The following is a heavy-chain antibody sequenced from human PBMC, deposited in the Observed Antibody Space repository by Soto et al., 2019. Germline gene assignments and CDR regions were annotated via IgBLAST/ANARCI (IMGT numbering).Heavy chain of an antibody. CDR1: GITISNYA. CDR2: ISGGGGST. J-gene: IGHJ4*02. V-gene: IGHV3-23*01. D-gene: IGHD4-17*01. CDR3: VEDDGVDPSTAPH. Sequence: EVQLLESGGGVVQPGGSLRLSCAASGITISNYAMSWVRQAPGKGLDWVSGISGGGGSTYYADSAKGRFTISKDISRKSVSLQLESRGVDDTAVYCCVEDDGVDPSTAPHWGQGTLVTVSS.